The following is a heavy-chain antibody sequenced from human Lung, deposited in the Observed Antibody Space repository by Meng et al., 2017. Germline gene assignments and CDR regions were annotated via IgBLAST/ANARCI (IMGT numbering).Heavy chain of an antibody. CDR3: ARGPTTMAHDFDY. J-gene: IGHJ4*02. CDR1: GGSFSDYY. CDR2: INHSGST. D-gene: IGHD4-11*01. Sequence: VQHRQWGQGLLKPSAPLSLTCVVAGGSFSDYYWSWIRPPPGKGLEWIGEINHSGSTNYNPSLESRATISVDTSQNNLSLKLSSVTAADSAVYYCARGPTTMAHDFDYWGQGTLVTVSS. V-gene: IGHV4-34*01.